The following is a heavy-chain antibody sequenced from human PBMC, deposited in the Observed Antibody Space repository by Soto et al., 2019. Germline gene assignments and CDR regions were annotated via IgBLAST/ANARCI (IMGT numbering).Heavy chain of an antibody. J-gene: IGHJ6*03. CDR3: AGRRGYYYYYYMGV. Sequence: SETLSLTCAVYGGSFSGYYWSWIRQPPGKGLEWIGEINHSGSTNYNPSLKSRVTISVDTSKNQFSLKLSSVTAADTAVYYCAGRRGYYYYYYMGVGAKGTRVPVSS. D-gene: IGHD2-15*01. CDR2: INHSGST. V-gene: IGHV4-34*01. CDR1: GGSFSGYY.